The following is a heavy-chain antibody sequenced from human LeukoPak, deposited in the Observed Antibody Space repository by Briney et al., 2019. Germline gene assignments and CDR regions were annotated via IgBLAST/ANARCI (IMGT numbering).Heavy chain of an antibody. D-gene: IGHD2-2*02. CDR1: GGSISSTSYY. CDR3: ARLPRWDIVVVPAAIVDS. J-gene: IGHJ4*02. Sequence: PSETLSLTCTVSGGSISSTSYYWGWIRQPPGKGLEWIGSIYYSGSTYYNPSLKSRVTISVDTSKNQFSLKLSSVTAADTAVYYCARLPRWDIVVVPAAIVDSWGQGTVVIVSS. V-gene: IGHV4-39*01. CDR2: IYYSGST.